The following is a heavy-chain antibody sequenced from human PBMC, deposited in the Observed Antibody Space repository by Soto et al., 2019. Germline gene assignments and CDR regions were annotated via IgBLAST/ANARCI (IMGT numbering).Heavy chain of an antibody. Sequence: QVQLQESGPGLVKPSQTLSLTCTVSGGSISSGGYYWSWIRQHPGKGLEWIGYIYYSGSTYYNPSLHSRLTLSVDTSKNQFSLKLSSVTAADTAVYYCARDPGIAAAARGTFDYWGQGTLVTVSS. D-gene: IGHD6-13*01. CDR3: ARDPGIAAAARGTFDY. CDR1: GGSISSGGYY. CDR2: IYYSGST. V-gene: IGHV4-31*03. J-gene: IGHJ4*02.